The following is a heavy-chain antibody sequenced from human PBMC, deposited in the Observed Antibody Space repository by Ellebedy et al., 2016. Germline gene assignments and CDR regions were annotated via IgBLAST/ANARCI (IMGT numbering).Heavy chain of an antibody. CDR2: TSYDGSNK. Sequence: GESLKISCAASGFIFNNYVIHWVRQAPGKGLEWVAVTSYDGSNKFYADPVKGRFTISRDSSNNAVYLQMNSLRPEDTAVYYCARNQAGYYYYGMDVWGQGTTVTVSS. V-gene: IGHV3-30*04. D-gene: IGHD6-19*01. J-gene: IGHJ6*02. CDR3: ARNQAGYYYYGMDV. CDR1: GFIFNNYV.